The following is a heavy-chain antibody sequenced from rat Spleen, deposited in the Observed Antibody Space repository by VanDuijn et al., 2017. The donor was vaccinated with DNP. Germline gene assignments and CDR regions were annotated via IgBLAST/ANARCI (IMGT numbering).Heavy chain of an antibody. CDR3: AKGPNYGGWSDYFDY. Sequence: EVKLVESGGGLVQPGRSLKLSCAASGFNLDDYWMGWVRQAPGKGLEWIGQINKDSSTIVYTPSLKEKITISRDNVQNTLYLQMSKVGSEDTAIYYCAKGPNYGGWSDYFDYWGQGVMVTVSS. J-gene: IGHJ2*01. CDR1: GFNLDDYW. CDR2: INKDSSTI. V-gene: IGHV4-2*01. D-gene: IGHD1-11*01.